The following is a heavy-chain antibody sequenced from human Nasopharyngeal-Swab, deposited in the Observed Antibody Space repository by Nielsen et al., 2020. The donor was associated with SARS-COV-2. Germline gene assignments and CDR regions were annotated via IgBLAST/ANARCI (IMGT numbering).Heavy chain of an antibody. CDR2: IDWDDDK. V-gene: IGHV2-70*11. CDR1: GFSLSTTGMC. Sequence: SGPTLVKPTQTLRLTCTLSGFSLSTTGMCVNWVRQAPGKALEWLARIDWDDDKYYRKSLKTRLTISKDTSNNQVVLTMTNMDPMDTGIYYCARIGKRYCFDYWGQGTLVTVSS. CDR3: ARIGKRYCFDY. J-gene: IGHJ4*02. D-gene: IGHD5-24*01.